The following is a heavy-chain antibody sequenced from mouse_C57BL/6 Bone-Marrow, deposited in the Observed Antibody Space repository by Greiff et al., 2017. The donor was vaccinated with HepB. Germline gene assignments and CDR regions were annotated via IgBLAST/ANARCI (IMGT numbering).Heavy chain of an antibody. CDR3: ARHWYDYSWLAY. D-gene: IGHD2-4*01. V-gene: IGHV5-12*01. CDR1: GFTFSDYY. CDR2: ISNGGGST. J-gene: IGHJ3*01. Sequence: EVKLMESGGGLVQPGGSLKLSCAASGFTFSDYYMYWVRQTPEKRLEWVAYISNGGGSTYYPDTVKGRFTISRDNAKNTLYLQMSRLKSEDTAMYYCARHWYDYSWLAYWGQGTLVTVSA.